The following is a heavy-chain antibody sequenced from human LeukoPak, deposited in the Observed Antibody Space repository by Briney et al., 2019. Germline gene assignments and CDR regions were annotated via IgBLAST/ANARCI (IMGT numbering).Heavy chain of an antibody. Sequence: GGSLRLSCAASGFTFSSYSMNWVRQSPGKGLEGVSSISSRSSYIYYADSVKGRFTISRDNAKNSLYLQMHSLRAEDTAVYYCARVGATWSLDYWGQGTLVTVSS. CDR3: ARVGATWSLDY. CDR1: GFTFSSYS. V-gene: IGHV3-21*01. D-gene: IGHD1-26*01. J-gene: IGHJ4*02. CDR2: ISSRSSYI.